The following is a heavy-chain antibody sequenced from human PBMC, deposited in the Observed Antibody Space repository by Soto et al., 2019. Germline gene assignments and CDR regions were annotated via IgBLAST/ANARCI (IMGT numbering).Heavy chain of an antibody. Sequence: GASVKVSCKASGYTFTSYGISWVRQAPGQGLEWMGWISAYNGNTNYAQKLQGRVTMTTDTSTSTAYMELRSLRSDDTAVYYCARGIAMAGYYYYYGMDVWGQGTTVTVSS. CDR2: ISAYNGNT. CDR3: ARGIAMAGYYYYYGMDV. CDR1: GYTFTSYG. V-gene: IGHV1-18*01. D-gene: IGHD6-19*01. J-gene: IGHJ6*02.